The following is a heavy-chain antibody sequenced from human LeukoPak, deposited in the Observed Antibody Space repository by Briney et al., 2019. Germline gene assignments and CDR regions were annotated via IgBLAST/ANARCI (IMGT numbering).Heavy chain of an antibody. CDR2: IGSAGYT. Sequence: GSLRLSCEVSGFTFDNNDMHWVRQTTGKGLEWVSAIGSAGYTYYADSVRGRFTITRDNAKQSLYLQMNSLRVEDTAVYHCVRQPDSARYGFDYWGRGTQDTVSS. D-gene: IGHD1-14*01. CDR3: VRQPDSARYGFDY. J-gene: IGHJ4*02. V-gene: IGHV3-13*01. CDR1: GFTFDNND.